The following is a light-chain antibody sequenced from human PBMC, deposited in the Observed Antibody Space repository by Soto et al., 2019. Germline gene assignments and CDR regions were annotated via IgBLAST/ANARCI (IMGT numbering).Light chain of an antibody. CDR3: SSYAGSNSWV. CDR1: SSDVGDYNY. Sequence: QSVLTQPPSASGSPEQSVTISCTGTSSDVGDYNYVSWYQQHPGKAPKLMIFEVSKRPSGVPDRFSGSKSGNTASLTVSGLQAEDEADYYCSSYAGSNSWVFGGGTKVTVL. CDR2: EVS. V-gene: IGLV2-8*01. J-gene: IGLJ3*02.